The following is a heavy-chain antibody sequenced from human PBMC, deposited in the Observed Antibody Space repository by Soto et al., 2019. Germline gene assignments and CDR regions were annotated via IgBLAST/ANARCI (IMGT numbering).Heavy chain of an antibody. Sequence: LRLSCAASGFTFSSYWMSWVRQAPGKGLEWVANIKQDGSEKYYVDSVKGRFTISRDNAKNSLYLQMNSLRAEDTALYYCATSPLYDSSGYYYYFDYWGQGTLVTVSS. D-gene: IGHD3-22*01. CDR1: GFTFSSYW. CDR3: ATSPLYDSSGYYYYFDY. V-gene: IGHV3-7*05. CDR2: IKQDGSEK. J-gene: IGHJ4*02.